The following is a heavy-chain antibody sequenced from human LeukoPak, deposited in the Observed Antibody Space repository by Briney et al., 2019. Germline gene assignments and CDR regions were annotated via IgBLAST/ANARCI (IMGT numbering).Heavy chain of an antibody. CDR3: ARDLDGYRSGNGA. V-gene: IGHV3-74*01. CDR1: GFTFSSHA. D-gene: IGHD5-12*01. CDR2: INTDGSST. Sequence: GGSLRLSCAASGFTFSSHAMSWVRQAPGKGLEWVSRINTDGSSTDYADSVKGRFTISRDNAKNTLYLQMNSLRAEDTAVYYCARDLDGYRSGNGAWGQGTLVTVSS. J-gene: IGHJ5*02.